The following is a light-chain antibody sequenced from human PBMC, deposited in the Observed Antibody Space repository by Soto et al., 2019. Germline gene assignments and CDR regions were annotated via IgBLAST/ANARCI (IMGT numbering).Light chain of an antibody. CDR1: RDISVS. CDR3: QQYDNLPPYT. V-gene: IGKV1-33*01. CDR2: DAS. Sequence: DIQMTQSPSSLSASVGDRVTITCQASRDISVSLNWYQLKAGKPPKLLVYDASNVQTGVPSRFSGSASGTHFTLAISSLQPEDVATYYCQQYDNLPPYTFGQGTKLEIK. J-gene: IGKJ2*01.